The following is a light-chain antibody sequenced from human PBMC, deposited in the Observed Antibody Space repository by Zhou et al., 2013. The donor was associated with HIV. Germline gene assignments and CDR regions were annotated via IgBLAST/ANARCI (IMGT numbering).Light chain of an antibody. CDR2: KAS. J-gene: IGKJ1*01. V-gene: IGKV1-5*03. CDR3: QEYNSYPWT. CDR1: QSLGGW. Sequence: DIQMTQSPSTLSASVGDRVTITCRASQSLGGWLAWYQQKPGKAPKLLIYKASTLESGVPSRFSGSGSGTEFTLTISSLQPDDFATYYCQEYNSYPWTFGQGTKGGHQT.